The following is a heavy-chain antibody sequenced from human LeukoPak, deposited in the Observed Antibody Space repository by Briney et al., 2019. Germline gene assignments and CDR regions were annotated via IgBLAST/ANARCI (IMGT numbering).Heavy chain of an antibody. D-gene: IGHD1-26*01. J-gene: IGHJ2*01. CDR3: TNLREEYFDI. CDR2: TYVGGST. CDR1: GGSIRSGSHL. V-gene: IGHV4-61*02. Sequence: SETLSLTCTVSGGSIRSGSHLWSWIRQPAGKGLEWIGRTYVGGSTKYNPSLKSRVTISIDTSKNQFSLKLSSVTAADTAVYYCTNLREEYFDIWGRGTLVTVSS.